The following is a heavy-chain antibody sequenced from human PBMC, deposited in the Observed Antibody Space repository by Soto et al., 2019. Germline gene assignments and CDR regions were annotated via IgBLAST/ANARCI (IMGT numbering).Heavy chain of an antibody. CDR1: GFTFSNAW. CDR3: TTYYAAYSPYYYYYMDV. D-gene: IGHD2-15*01. J-gene: IGHJ6*03. Sequence: EVQLVESGGGLVKPGGSLRLSCAASGFTFSNAWMSWVRQAPGKGLEWVGRIKSKTDGGTTDYAAPPKGRFTISRDDSKHTLYLQMNSLKTEDTAVYYCTTYYAAYSPYYYYYMDVWGKGTTVTVSS. CDR2: IKSKTDGGTT. V-gene: IGHV3-15*01.